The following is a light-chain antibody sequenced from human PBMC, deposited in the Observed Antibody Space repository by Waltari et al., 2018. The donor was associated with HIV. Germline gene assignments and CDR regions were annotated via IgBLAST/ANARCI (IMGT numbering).Light chain of an antibody. Sequence: EIVLTQSPATLSLSPGKRATLSCRASQSVRRDLAWYQHKPGQAPRLLIYEASNRATGIPARFSGSGSGTDFTLTISSLEPEDFAVYYCQQRSIWPPLTFGGGTKVEIK. J-gene: IGKJ4*01. CDR2: EAS. CDR3: QQRSIWPPLT. CDR1: QSVRRD. V-gene: IGKV3-11*01.